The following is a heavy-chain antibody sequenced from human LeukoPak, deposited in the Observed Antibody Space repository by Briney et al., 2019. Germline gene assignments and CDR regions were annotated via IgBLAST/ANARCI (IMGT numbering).Heavy chain of an antibody. CDR2: ISSSSYI. Sequence: GGSLRLSCAASGFTFSSYSMNRVRQAPGKGLEWVSSISSSSYIYYADSVKGRFTISRDNAKNSLYLQMNSLGAEDTAVYYCARDGLSVAAAGIYYFDYLGQGTLVTVSS. J-gene: IGHJ4*02. V-gene: IGHV3-21*01. D-gene: IGHD6-13*01. CDR1: GFTFSSYS. CDR3: ARDGLSVAAAGIYYFDY.